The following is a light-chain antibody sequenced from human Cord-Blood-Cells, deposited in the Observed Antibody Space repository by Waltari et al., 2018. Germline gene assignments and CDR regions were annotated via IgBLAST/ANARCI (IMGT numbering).Light chain of an antibody. CDR1: QSFSSY. V-gene: IGKV3-11*01. CDR2: DAS. Sequence: EIVLTQSPATQSLSPGERATLSCRASQSFSSYLAWYQQKPGQAPRLLIYDASNRATGIPARFSGSGSGTDFTLTISSLEXEDFAVYYCQQRSNWPSFGPGTKVDIK. J-gene: IGKJ3*01. CDR3: QQRSNWPS.